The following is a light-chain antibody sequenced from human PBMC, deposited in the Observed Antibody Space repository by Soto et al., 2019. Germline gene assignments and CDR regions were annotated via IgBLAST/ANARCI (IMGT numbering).Light chain of an antibody. CDR2: KAS. CDR3: QQYNSYWT. V-gene: IGKV1-5*03. Sequence: EIQMTQSPSTLSASVGDRVTITCRASQSVNNWLAWYQQKPGKAPKLLIYKASSLESGVPSRFSGSGSGTEFTLTISSLHPDDFATYYCQQYNSYWTFGQGTKVEI. J-gene: IGKJ1*01. CDR1: QSVNNW.